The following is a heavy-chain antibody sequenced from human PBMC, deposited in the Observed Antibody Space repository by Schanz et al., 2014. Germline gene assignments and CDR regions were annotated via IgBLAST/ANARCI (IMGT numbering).Heavy chain of an antibody. CDR1: GYTFNNHG. V-gene: IGHV1-18*01. CDR2: ISVYHGHT. J-gene: IGHJ3*02. Sequence: QVQLVQSGGEVKKPGASATVSCKASGYTFNNHGISWVRQAPGQGLEWMGWISVYHGHTNYAEKVHGRVTMTRDTSTSTVYMELSSLRSEDTAVYFCARGPSTGAFDIWGQGTMVTVSS. CDR3: ARGPSTGAFDI.